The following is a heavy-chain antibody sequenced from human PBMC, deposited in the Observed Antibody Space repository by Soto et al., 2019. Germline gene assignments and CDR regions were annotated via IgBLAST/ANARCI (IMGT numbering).Heavy chain of an antibody. V-gene: IGHV3-7*05. CDR1: GFTFSSYW. D-gene: IGHD4-17*01. CDR3: ARDPPQFYGGFFGTFDY. J-gene: IGHJ4*02. CDR2: IKQDGSEK. Sequence: GGSLRLSCAASGFTFSSYWMSWVRQAPGKGLEWVANIKQDGSEKYYVDSVKGRFTISRDNAKNSLYLQMNSLRAEDTAVYYCARDPPQFYGGFFGTFDYWGQGTLVTVSS.